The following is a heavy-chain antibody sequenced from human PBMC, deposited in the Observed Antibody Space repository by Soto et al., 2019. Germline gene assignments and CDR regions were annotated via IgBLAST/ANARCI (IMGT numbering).Heavy chain of an antibody. CDR2: ISGSGSDT. J-gene: IGHJ4*02. Sequence: QAGGSLRLSCVASGFGLIDFAMSWVRQAPGKGLQWVSAISGSGSDTYYADSVKGRFTISRDTSKNTLYLQMNSLRAEDTALYYCAKSFSSNWYDYFNSWGQGRLVTVSS. CDR3: AKSFSSNWYDYFNS. D-gene: IGHD6-13*01. CDR1: GFGLIDFA. V-gene: IGHV3-23*01.